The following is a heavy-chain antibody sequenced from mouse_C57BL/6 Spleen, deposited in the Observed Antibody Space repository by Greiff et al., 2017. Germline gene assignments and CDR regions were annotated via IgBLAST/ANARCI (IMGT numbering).Heavy chain of an antibody. Sequence: EVMLVESEGGLVQPGSSMKLSCTASGFTFSDYYMAWVRQVPEKGLEWVANINYDGSSTYYLDSLKSRFIISRDNAKNILYLQMSSLKSEDTATYYCARDRIYDGYYGYFDVWGTGTTVTVSS. CDR1: GFTFSDYY. D-gene: IGHD2-3*01. J-gene: IGHJ1*03. V-gene: IGHV5-16*01. CDR3: ARDRIYDGYYGYFDV. CDR2: INYDGSST.